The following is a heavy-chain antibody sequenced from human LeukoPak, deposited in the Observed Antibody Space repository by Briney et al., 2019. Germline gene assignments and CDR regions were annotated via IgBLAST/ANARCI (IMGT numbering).Heavy chain of an antibody. V-gene: IGHV1-46*01. CDR2: INPSGGST. J-gene: IGHJ4*02. CDR3: ARGWGDIAVVPAALRRYYFDY. Sequence: ASVKVSCKASEYTFTSYYMHWVRQAPGQGLEWMGIINPSGGSTSYAQKFQGRVTMTRDTSTSTVYMELSSLRSEDTAVYYCARGWGDIAVVPAALRRYYFDYWGQGTLVTVSS. CDR1: EYTFTSYY. D-gene: IGHD2-2*01.